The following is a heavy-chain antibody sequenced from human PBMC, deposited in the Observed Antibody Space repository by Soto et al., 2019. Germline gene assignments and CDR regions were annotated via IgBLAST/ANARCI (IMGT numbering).Heavy chain of an antibody. CDR1: GFTFSSYS. Sequence: GGSLRLSCAASGFTFSSYSMNWVRQAPGKGLEWVSYISSSSSAIYYADSVKGRFTISRDNAKNSLYLHMNSLRVEDTAVYYCARERGYGSGYYYYAMDVWGQGTTVTVSS. V-gene: IGHV3-48*01. CDR2: ISSSSSAI. CDR3: ARERGYGSGYYYYAMDV. J-gene: IGHJ6*02. D-gene: IGHD3-10*01.